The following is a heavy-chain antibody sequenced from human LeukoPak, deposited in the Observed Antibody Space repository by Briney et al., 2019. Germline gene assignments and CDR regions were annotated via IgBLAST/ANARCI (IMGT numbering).Heavy chain of an antibody. CDR3: ARAQSRDGYNAH. CDR1: GGSISSGSYY. D-gene: IGHD5-24*01. V-gene: IGHV4-61*02. CDR2: IYTSGST. Sequence: PSQTLSLTCTVSGGSISSGSYYWSWIRQPAGKGLEWIGRIYTSGSTNYNPSLKSRVTISVDTSKNQFSLKLSSVTAADTAVYYCARAQSRDGYNAHWGQGTLVTVSS. J-gene: IGHJ4*02.